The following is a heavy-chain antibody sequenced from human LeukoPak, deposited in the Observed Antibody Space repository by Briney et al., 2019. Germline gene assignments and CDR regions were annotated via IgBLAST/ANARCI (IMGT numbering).Heavy chain of an antibody. D-gene: IGHD6-25*01. V-gene: IGHV1-2*02. CDR2: IKPNSGGT. Sequence: ASVNVTCKASGYTFTFNYMHWVRHAHGQGLELKGWIKPNSGGTNYAQKFQGRVTMARETSISTAYMELSRLRSDDTAVYYCARGLRLSNNWFDPWGRGTLVTVSS. CDR1: GYTFTFNY. CDR3: ARGLRLSNNWFDP. J-gene: IGHJ5*02.